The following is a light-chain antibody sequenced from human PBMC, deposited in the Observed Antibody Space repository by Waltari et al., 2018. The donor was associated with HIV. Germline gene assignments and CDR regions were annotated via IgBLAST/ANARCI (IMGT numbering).Light chain of an antibody. J-gene: IGLJ3*02. Sequence: QSALTQPRSVSGSPGQSVTISCTGTSSDVGGYKYVSWYQQHPAKAPKLMIYDVTKRPSGVPDRFSGSKSVNTASLTISGLEAEDEADYYCAVWDDSLSGWVFGGGTKLTVL. CDR1: SSDVGGYKY. CDR2: DVT. CDR3: AVWDDSLSGWV. V-gene: IGLV2-11*01.